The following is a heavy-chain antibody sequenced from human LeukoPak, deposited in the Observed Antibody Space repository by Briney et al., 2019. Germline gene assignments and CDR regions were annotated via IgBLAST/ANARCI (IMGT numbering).Heavy chain of an antibody. Sequence: SETLSLTCTVSGGSISSYYWSWIRQPPRKGLEWIGHIYYSGSTNYNPSLKSRVTISVDTSKNQFSLKLSSVTAADTAVYYCASFDYDSSGYYPNFDYWGQGTLVTVSS. V-gene: IGHV4-59*01. J-gene: IGHJ4*02. D-gene: IGHD3-22*01. CDR1: GGSISSYY. CDR3: ASFDYDSSGYYPNFDY. CDR2: IYYSGST.